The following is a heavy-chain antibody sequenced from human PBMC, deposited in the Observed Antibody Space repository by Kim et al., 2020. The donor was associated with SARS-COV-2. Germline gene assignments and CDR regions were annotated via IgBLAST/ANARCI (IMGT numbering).Heavy chain of an antibody. CDR2: IHAGGAPT. Sequence: GGSLRLSCAASGFTSKNYAMTWVRQPPGKGLEWVSSIHAGGAPTYYADSVKGRFTISRDNSKNTLYLQMDILRADDTALYYCAKSLSPLTGNWYLSFDLWGQGTLVTVSS. CDR3: AKSLSPLTGNWYLSFDL. J-gene: IGHJ4*02. CDR1: GFTSKNYA. V-gene: IGHV3-23*01. D-gene: IGHD6-13*01.